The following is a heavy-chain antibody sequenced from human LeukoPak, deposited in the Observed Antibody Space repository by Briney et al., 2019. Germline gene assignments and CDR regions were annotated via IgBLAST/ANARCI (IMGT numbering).Heavy chain of an antibody. D-gene: IGHD6-6*01. V-gene: IGHV4-59*08. CDR1: GGSISSYY. CDR2: IYYSGST. CDR3: ARARGSSKSYYYYYMDV. J-gene: IGHJ6*03. Sequence: SETLSLTCTVSGGSISSYYWSWIRQPPGKGLEWIGYIYYSGSTNYNPSLKSRVTISVDTSKNQFSLKLSSVTAADTAVYYCARARGSSKSYYYYYMDVWGKGTTVTVSS.